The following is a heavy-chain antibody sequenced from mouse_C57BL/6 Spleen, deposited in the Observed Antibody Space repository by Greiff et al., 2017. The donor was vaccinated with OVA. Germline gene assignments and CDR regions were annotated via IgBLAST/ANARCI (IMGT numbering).Heavy chain of an antibody. CDR3: ASYSNYDFWYAMDY. CDR2: IYPGSGST. V-gene: IGHV1-55*01. D-gene: IGHD2-5*01. Sequence: QVQLQQPGAELVKPGASVKMSCKASGYTFTSYWITWVKQRPGQGLEWIGDIYPGSGSTNYNEKFKSKATLTVDTSSSTAYMQLSSLTSEDSAVYYCASYSNYDFWYAMDYWCQGTSVTVSS. J-gene: IGHJ4*01. CDR1: GYTFTSYW.